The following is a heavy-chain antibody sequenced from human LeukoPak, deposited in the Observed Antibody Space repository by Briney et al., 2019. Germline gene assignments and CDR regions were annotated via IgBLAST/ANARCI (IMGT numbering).Heavy chain of an antibody. CDR3: AREHCSGGSCYSISDY. J-gene: IGHJ4*02. Sequence: GKSLRLSCAASGFTFSGYPMHWVRQAPGKGLEWVAVISYDGSNKYYADSVKGRFTISRDNSKNTLYLQMNSLRAEDTAVYYCAREHCSGGSCYSISDYWGQGTLVTVSS. V-gene: IGHV3-30-3*01. CDR1: GFTFSGYP. D-gene: IGHD2-15*01. CDR2: ISYDGSNK.